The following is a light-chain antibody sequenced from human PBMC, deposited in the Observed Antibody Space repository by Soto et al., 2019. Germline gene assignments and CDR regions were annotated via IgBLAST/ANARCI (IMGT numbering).Light chain of an antibody. V-gene: IGLV1-44*01. J-gene: IGLJ3*02. CDR2: NDY. CDR1: SSNIGSKT. Sequence: QSVLTQPPSTSGTPGQRVTISCSGSSSNIGSKTLNWFRQVPGTAPKLLIYNDYQRPSGVPDRFSGSKSGTSASLAISGLQPEDEADYYCATWDVSLNGRVFGGGTKLTVL. CDR3: ATWDVSLNGRV.